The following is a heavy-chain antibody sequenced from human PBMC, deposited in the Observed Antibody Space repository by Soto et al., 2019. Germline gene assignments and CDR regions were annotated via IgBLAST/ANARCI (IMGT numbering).Heavy chain of an antibody. V-gene: IGHV1-2*02. CDR3: ARXLKPSLRLGAYYYGMDV. CDR1: GYTFTGYY. CDR2: INPNSGGT. Sequence: RASVKVSCKASGYTFTGYYMHWVRQAPGQGLEWMGWINPNSGGTNYAQKFQGRVTMTRDTSISTAYMELSRLRSDDTAVYYCARXLKPSLRLGAYYYGMDVWGQGTTVTVSS. J-gene: IGHJ6*02. D-gene: IGHD3-3*01.